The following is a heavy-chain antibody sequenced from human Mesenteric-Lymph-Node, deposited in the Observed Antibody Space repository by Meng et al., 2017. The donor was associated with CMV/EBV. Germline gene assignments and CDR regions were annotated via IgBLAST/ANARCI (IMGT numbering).Heavy chain of an antibody. D-gene: IGHD4-23*01. J-gene: IGHJ4*02. CDR1: GFPFSDYY. CDR2: ISGSGTTI. V-gene: IGHV3-11*01. CDR3: AGNSGLDY. Sequence: GESLKISCAASGFPFSDYYMGWIRPAPGKGLEWVSYISGSGTTIYYADSVKGRFTISRDNTKKSLSLQMNSLRAEDTAVYYCAGNSGLDYWGQGTLVTVSS.